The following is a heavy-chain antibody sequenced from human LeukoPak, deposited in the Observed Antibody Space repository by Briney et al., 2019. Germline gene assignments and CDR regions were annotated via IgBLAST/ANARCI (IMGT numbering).Heavy chain of an antibody. D-gene: IGHD3-16*02. CDR2: ISSDGSNK. Sequence: PGRSLRLSCAASGFTFSNYAMHWVRQAPGKGLEWVAVISSDGSNKYYADSVKGRFTISRDNSKNTLYLQMNSLRAEDTAIYYCARDMELSTWGTGTMVSVSS. CDR1: GFTFSNYA. V-gene: IGHV3-30-3*01. J-gene: IGHJ3*01. CDR3: ARDMELST.